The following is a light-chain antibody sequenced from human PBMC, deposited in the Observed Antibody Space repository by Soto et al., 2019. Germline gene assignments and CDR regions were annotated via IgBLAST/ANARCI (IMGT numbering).Light chain of an antibody. CDR2: AAS. Sequence: DVQMTRTPSSVSASVGDKVTITCRASQGVMNWVSWYQQRPGTAPRLLIYAASTLQSGVPSRFSGSGFGTDFTLTISSLQPEDFAIYYCQQALRSPITFGQGTRLEIE. CDR1: QGVMNW. CDR3: QQALRSPIT. V-gene: IGKV1D-12*01. J-gene: IGKJ5*01.